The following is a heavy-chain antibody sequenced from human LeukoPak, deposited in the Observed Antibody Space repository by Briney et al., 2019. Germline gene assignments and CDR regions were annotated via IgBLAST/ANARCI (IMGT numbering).Heavy chain of an antibody. V-gene: IGHV1-69*06. CDR2: IIPIFGTA. Sequence: GASVKVSCKASGGTFSSYAISWVRQAPGQGLEWMGRIIPIFGTANYAQKFQGRVTITADKSTSTAYMELSSLRSEDTAVYYRARDWGYCSGGSCYSPFDYWGQGTLVTVSS. CDR1: GGTFSSYA. CDR3: ARDWGYCSGGSCYSPFDY. D-gene: IGHD2-15*01. J-gene: IGHJ4*02.